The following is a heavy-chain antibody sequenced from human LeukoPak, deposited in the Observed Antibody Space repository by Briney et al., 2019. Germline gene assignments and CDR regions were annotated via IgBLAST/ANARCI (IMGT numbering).Heavy chain of an antibody. CDR1: GFTFTDYW. V-gene: IGHV3-7*01. Sequence: GGSLRLSCAASGFTFTDYWMSWVRQAPGKGLEWVANIKRDGSEKYCVDSVKGRFTISRDNAKNSLYLQMNSLRTEDTAVYYCVRDDDRPDNGLDYWGQGTLVTVSS. J-gene: IGHJ4*02. CDR3: VRDDDRPDNGLDY. CDR2: IKRDGSEK. D-gene: IGHD3-22*01.